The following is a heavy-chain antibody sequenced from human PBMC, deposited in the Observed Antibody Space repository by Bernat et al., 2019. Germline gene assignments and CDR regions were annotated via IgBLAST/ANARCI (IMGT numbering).Heavy chain of an antibody. J-gene: IGHJ2*01. CDR3: AHTLAPHWYFDL. CDR1: GISLSTSGVG. V-gene: IGHV2-5*02. Sequence: QITLKESGPTLVKPTQTLTLTCTFSGISLSTSGVGVAWIRQPPGKALEWLVLIYWDDDKRYSPSLKSRLTITKDTAKNQVILTMTNVDPVDTATYYCAHTLAPHWYFDLWGRRPLVTVSS. CDR2: IYWDDDK.